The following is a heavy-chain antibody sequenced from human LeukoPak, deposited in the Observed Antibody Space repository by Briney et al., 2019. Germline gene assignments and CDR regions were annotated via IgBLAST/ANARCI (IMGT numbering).Heavy chain of an antibody. D-gene: IGHD2-15*01. V-gene: IGHV3-21*01. J-gene: IGHJ3*02. Sequence: GGSLRLSCAASGLTVTHNYMSWVRQAPGKGLEWVSSISSSSSYIYYADSVKGRFTISRDNAKNSLYLQMNSLRAEDTAVYYCARAWDIADAFDIWGQGTMVTVSS. CDR1: GLTVTHNY. CDR3: ARAWDIADAFDI. CDR2: ISSSSSYI.